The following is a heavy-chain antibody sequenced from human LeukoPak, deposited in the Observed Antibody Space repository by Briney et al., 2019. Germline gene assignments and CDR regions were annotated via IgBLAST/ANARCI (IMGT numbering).Heavy chain of an antibody. CDR1: GFIFSTYG. D-gene: IGHD3-10*01. Sequence: GGSLRLTCAASGFIFSTYGMSWVRQAPGKGLEWVSSISGSGGTTYYADSVKGRFTISRDNSRNTLYLQMNSLRAEDTAIYYCAKNFYASASYYYYYYMDVWGKGTTVTISS. J-gene: IGHJ6*03. CDR2: ISGSGGTT. V-gene: IGHV3-23*01. CDR3: AKNFYASASYYYYYYMDV.